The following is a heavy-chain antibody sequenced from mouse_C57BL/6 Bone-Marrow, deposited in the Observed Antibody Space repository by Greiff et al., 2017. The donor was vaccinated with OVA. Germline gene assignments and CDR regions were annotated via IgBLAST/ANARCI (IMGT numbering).Heavy chain of an antibody. CDR2: INYDGSST. CDR1: GFTFSDYY. CDR3: ARGSRNYYGSSYGV. D-gene: IGHD1-1*01. Sequence: EVQVVESEGGLVQPGSSMKLSCTASGFTFSDYYMAWVRQVPEKGLEWVANINYDGSSTYYLDSLKSRFIISRDNAKNILYLQMSSLKSEDTATYYCARGSRNYYGSSYGVWGTGTTVTVSS. J-gene: IGHJ1*03. V-gene: IGHV5-16*01.